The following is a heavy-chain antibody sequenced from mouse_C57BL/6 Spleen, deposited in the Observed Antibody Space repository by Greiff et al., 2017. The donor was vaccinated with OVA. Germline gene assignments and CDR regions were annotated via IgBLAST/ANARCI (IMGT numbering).Heavy chain of an antibody. CDR3: ASDGYYESGFAY. V-gene: IGHV5-17*01. CDR1: GFTFSDYG. Sequence: EVHLVESGGGLVKPGGSLKLSCAASGFTFSDYGMHWVRQAPEKGLEWVAYISSGSSTIYYADTVKGRFTISRDNAKNTLFLQMTSLRSEDTAMYYCASDGYYESGFAYWGQGTLVTVSA. CDR2: ISSGSSTI. J-gene: IGHJ3*01. D-gene: IGHD2-3*01.